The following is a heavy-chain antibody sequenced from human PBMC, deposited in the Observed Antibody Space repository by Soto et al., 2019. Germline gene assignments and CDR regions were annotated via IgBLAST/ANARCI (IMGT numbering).Heavy chain of an antibody. CDR2: INHSGST. D-gene: IGHD3-3*01. CDR3: ARMGRITIFGVVIIGFDP. CDR1: GGSFSGYY. Sequence: SETLSLTCAVYGGSFSGYYWSWIRQPPGKGLERIGEINHSGSTNYNPSLKSRVTISVDTSKNQFSLKLSSVTAADTAVYYCARMGRITIFGVVIIGFDPWGQGTLVTVSS. V-gene: IGHV4-34*01. J-gene: IGHJ5*02.